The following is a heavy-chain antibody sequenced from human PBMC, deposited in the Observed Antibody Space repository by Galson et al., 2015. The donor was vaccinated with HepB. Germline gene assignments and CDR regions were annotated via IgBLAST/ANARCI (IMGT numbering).Heavy chain of an antibody. CDR2: INSSGSST. CDR1: GFTFRGHA. Sequence: SLRLSCAASGFTFRGHAMNWVRQAPGKGLEWVSTINSSGSSTYYADSVKGRFTVSRDNSKNTLYLQANSLRAEDTAVYYCAKDGPSVWGYFEYWGQGTLVSVSS. V-gene: IGHV3-23*01. J-gene: IGHJ4*02. D-gene: IGHD3-16*01. CDR3: AKDGPSVWGYFEY.